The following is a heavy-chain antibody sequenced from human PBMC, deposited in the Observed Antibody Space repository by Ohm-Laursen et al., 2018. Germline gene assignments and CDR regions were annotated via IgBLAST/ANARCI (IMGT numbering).Heavy chain of an antibody. J-gene: IGHJ4*02. D-gene: IGHD3-3*01. Sequence: SLRLSFSASGFTFSSYAMNWVRQAPGKGLEWVSAISGSGGSTYYADSVKGRFTISRDNSKNTLYLQMNSLRAEDTAVYYCGRGTIFGVVAYWGQGTLVTVSS. CDR2: ISGSGGST. CDR3: GRGTIFGVVAY. V-gene: IGHV3-23*01. CDR1: GFTFSSYA.